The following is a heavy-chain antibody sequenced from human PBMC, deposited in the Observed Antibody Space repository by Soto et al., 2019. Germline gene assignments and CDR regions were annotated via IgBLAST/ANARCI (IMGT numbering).Heavy chain of an antibody. CDR1: GFTFSSYG. CDR3: ARDNDGSGYYSYVDY. D-gene: IGHD3-22*01. V-gene: IGHV3-33*01. CDR2: IWYDGSDQ. Sequence: QVQLVESGGGVVQPGRSLRLSCAASGFTFSSYGMHWVRQAPGKGLEWVAVIWYDGSDQRYADSVKGRFTISRDNSKNTLYLQMNSLRDEDTAVYYCARDNDGSGYYSYVDYWGQGTLVTVSS. J-gene: IGHJ4*02.